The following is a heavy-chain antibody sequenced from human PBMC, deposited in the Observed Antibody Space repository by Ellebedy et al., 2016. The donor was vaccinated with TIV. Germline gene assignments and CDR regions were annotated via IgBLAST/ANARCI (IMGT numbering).Heavy chain of an antibody. CDR1: GFIFSSYW. CDR3: ARVRFTSWSFDL. J-gene: IGHJ2*01. V-gene: IGHV3-7*03. Sequence: GESLKISCEVSGFIFSSYWMSWVRQAPGKGLEWVANIKQDGNEKQYVGSVGDRFIISRDNAKNSLSLRIKNPRAEDTAVYYCARVRFTSWSFDLWGRGTLVTVSS. D-gene: IGHD3-16*01. CDR2: IKQDGNEK.